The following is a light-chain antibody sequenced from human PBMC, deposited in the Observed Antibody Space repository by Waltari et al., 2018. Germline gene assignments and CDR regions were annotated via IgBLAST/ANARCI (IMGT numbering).Light chain of an antibody. CDR2: EAT. Sequence: SALTQPASVSGSPGQSITISCTGTSSDIGTYNFVSWYQEYPGKAPKLIIYEATKRPSGVSDRFSASKSGNTASLTISGLQADDEADYSCCSYAGGTAYVVGTGTRVTVL. CDR1: SSDIGTYNF. V-gene: IGLV2-23*01. CDR3: CSYAGGTAYV. J-gene: IGLJ1*01.